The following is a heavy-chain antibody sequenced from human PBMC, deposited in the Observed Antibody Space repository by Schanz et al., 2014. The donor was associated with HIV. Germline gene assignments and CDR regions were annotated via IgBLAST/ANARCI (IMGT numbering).Heavy chain of an antibody. J-gene: IGHJ3*01. CDR2: IWYDGSNI. CDR3: ARGGLGVVAEGNAFDL. CDR1: GFIFSNYD. V-gene: IGHV3-33*08. Sequence: QVQLVESGGGVVQPGRSLRLSCAASGFIFSNYDMQWVRQPPGKGLEWVAVIWYDGSNIYYADSVKGRFTISRDNSKNTVYLQIRSLRAEDTAVYYCARGGLGVVAEGNAFDLWGQGTLVTVSS. D-gene: IGHD2-15*01.